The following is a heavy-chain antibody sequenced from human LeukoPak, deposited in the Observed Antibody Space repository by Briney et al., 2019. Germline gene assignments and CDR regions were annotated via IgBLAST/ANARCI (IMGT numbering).Heavy chain of an antibody. Sequence: ASVKVSCKASGYTFTGYYMHWVRQAPGQGLEWMGWINPNSGGTNYAQKFQGRVTTTRDTSISTAYMELSRLRSDDTAVYYCARAPPYDFWSGYYQGWGQGTLVTVSS. J-gene: IGHJ4*02. D-gene: IGHD3-3*01. CDR2: INPNSGGT. V-gene: IGHV1-2*02. CDR3: ARAPPYDFWSGYYQG. CDR1: GYTFTGYY.